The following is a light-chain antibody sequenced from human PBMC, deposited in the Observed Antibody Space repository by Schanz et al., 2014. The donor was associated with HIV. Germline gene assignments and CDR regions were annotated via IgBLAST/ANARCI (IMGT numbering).Light chain of an antibody. Sequence: QSALTQPASMSGSPGQSITISCTGTSGDIGPYDYVSWYQQHPGQAPKLLIYDVTDRPSGISNRFSGSKSGNTASLTISGLQSDDEADYFCCSFAGSNSLLFGGGTKVTVL. J-gene: IGLJ2*01. V-gene: IGLV2-23*02. CDR2: DVT. CDR1: SGDIGPYDY. CDR3: CSFAGSNSLL.